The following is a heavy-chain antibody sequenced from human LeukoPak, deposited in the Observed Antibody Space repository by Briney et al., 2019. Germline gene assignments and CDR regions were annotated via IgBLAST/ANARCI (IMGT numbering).Heavy chain of an antibody. Sequence: SQTLSLTCTVSGGSISSGGYYWSWIRQHPGKGLEWIGYLYYSGSTYYNPSLKSRVTISVDTSKNQFSLKLSSVTAADTAVYYCAGGNMTTGDYWGQGTLVTVSS. CDR1: GGSISSGGYY. CDR3: AGGNMTTGDY. CDR2: LYYSGST. V-gene: IGHV4-31*03. J-gene: IGHJ4*02. D-gene: IGHD4-17*01.